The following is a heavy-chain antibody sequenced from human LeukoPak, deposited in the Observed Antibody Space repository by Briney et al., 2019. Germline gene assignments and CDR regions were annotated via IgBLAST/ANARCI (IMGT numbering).Heavy chain of an antibody. CDR3: ARASGPNWFDP. D-gene: IGHD3-3*01. J-gene: IGHJ5*02. CDR1: GGSISSGSYY. V-gene: IGHV4-61*02. CDR2: IYTSGST. Sequence: SETLSLTCTVSGGSISSGSYYWSWIRQPAGTGPEWIGRIYTSGSTNYNPSLKSRVTISVDTSKNQFSLKLSSVTAADTAVYYCARASGPNWFDPWGQGTLVTVSS.